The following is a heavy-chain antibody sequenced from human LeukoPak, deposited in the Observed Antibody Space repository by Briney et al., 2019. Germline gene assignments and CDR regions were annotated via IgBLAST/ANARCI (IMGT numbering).Heavy chain of an antibody. CDR3: TTDLLSLELLSFLAPADYYYYMDV. V-gene: IGHV3-30*03. CDR1: GFTFSSYG. J-gene: IGHJ6*03. Sequence: GGSLRLSCAASGFTFSSYGMHWVRQAPGKGLEWVAVISYDGSNKYYADSVKGRFTISRDDSKNTLYLQMNSLKTEDTAVYYCTTDLLSLELLSFLAPADYYYYMDVWGKGTTVTVSS. CDR2: ISYDGSNK. D-gene: IGHD1-7*01.